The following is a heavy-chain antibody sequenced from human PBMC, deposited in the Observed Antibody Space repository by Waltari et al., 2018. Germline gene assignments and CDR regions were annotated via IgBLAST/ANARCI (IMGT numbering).Heavy chain of an antibody. J-gene: IGHJ5*02. V-gene: IGHV3-21*01. CDR1: GFIFSSYS. D-gene: IGHD3-16*01. CDR2: ISNSGSSV. CDR3: TRGVRLEAAWVSYNWFDT. Sequence: QLVDSGGGLVKPGGSLRLYCAASGFIFSSYSMHVVRQAPGKGLEWVSSISNSGSSVYYGDSVKGRFTISRDNAKNSLSLQMNNLRVEDTAVYYCTRGVRLEAAWVSYNWFDTWGQGTLVTVSS.